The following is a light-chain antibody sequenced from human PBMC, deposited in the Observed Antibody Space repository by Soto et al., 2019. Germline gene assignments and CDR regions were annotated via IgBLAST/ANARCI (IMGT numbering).Light chain of an antibody. CDR2: GTS. Sequence: EIVLTQSPGTLSFSPGERATLSCRASQSVSSNYLAWYQQKPGQHPRLLIYGTSSRATGIPDRFSGSGSGTDFTLTISRLEPEDFAVYYCQEHRTSPPSWAFGQGTKVEI. CDR3: QEHRTSPPSWA. J-gene: IGKJ1*01. V-gene: IGKV3-20*01. CDR1: QSVSSNY.